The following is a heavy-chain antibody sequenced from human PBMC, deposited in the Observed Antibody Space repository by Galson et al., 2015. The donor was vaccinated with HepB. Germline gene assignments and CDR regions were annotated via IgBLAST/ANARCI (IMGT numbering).Heavy chain of an antibody. V-gene: IGHV3-53*04. CDR1: GFSVSSNY. J-gene: IGHJ6*02. CDR3: TRERVEWFGYGGDSYPGYYYYAMDV. Sequence: SLRLSCAASGFSVSSNYMSWVRQAPGKGLEWVSVIYSGGSTYYADSVKGRFNISGHDSKNTLYLQMNSLRAEDTALYYCTRERVEWFGYGGDSYPGYYYYAMDVWGQGTTVTVSS. CDR2: IYSGGST. D-gene: IGHD2-21*02.